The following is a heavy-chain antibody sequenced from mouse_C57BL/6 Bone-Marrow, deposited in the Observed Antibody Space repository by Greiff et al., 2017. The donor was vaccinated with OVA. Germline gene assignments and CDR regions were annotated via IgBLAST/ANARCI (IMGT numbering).Heavy chain of an antibody. V-gene: IGHV1-85*01. CDR3: ARYDGPYAMDY. D-gene: IGHD1-1*02. CDR2: IYPRDGST. CDR1: GYTFTSFD. J-gene: IGHJ4*01. Sequence: QVQLKQSGPELVKPGASVKLSCKASGYTFTSFDINWVKQRPGQGLEWIGWIYPRDGSTKYNEKFKGKATLTVDTSSSTAYMELHSLTSEDSAVYVCARYDGPYAMDYWGQGTSVTVSS.